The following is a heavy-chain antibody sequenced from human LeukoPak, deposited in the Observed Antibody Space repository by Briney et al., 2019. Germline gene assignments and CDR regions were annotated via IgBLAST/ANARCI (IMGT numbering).Heavy chain of an antibody. J-gene: IGHJ2*01. V-gene: IGHV4-59*01. Sequence: SETLSLTCTVSGGSISSYYWNWIRQPPGKGLEWIGYIYYSGSTNYNPSLKSRVTISVDTSKNQFSLKLSSVTAADTAVYYCARTGLLWFGKNWYFDLWGRGTLVTVSS. CDR1: GGSISSYY. CDR3: ARTGLLWFGKNWYFDL. D-gene: IGHD3-10*01. CDR2: IYYSGST.